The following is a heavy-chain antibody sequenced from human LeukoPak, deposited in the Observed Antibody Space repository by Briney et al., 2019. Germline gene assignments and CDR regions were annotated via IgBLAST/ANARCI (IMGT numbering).Heavy chain of an antibody. J-gene: IGHJ4*02. CDR2: INSDGSST. CDR3: AREWAYGDYFDY. V-gene: IGHV3-74*01. Sequence: GGSLRLSCAASGFTFSSHWMHWVRQAPGKGLVWVSRINSDGSSTSYADSVKGRFTISRDNAKNTLYLQMNSLRAEDTAVYYCAREWAYGDYFDYWGQGTLVTVSS. CDR1: GFTFSSHW. D-gene: IGHD4-17*01.